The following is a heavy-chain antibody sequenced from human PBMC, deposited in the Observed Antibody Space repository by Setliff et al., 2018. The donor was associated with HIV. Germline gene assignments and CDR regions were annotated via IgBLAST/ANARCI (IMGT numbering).Heavy chain of an antibody. CDR1: GYTFINYG. V-gene: IGHV1-18*01. CDR3: ARGQIIVARSSSTVTAIDY. D-gene: IGHD4-17*01. J-gene: IGHJ4*02. CDR2: ISGYNGNT. Sequence: ASVKVSCKASGYTFINYGVTWVRQAPGQGLEWMGWISGYNGNTNYAQKFQGRVTMTTDTSTNTAYMELRSLRSDDTAVYYCARGQIIVARSSSTVTAIDYWGQGTQVT.